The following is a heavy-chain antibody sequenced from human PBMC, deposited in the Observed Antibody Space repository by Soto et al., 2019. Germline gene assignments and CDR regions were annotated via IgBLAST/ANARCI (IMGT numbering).Heavy chain of an antibody. Sequence: GVLRLSCTASGFTFGDYAMSWFRQAPGKGLEWVGFIRSKAYGGTTEYAASVKGRFTISRDDSKSIAYPQMNSLKTEDTAVYYCTRSTIFGVVNYYYYGMDVWGQGTTVTVSS. CDR3: TRSTIFGVVNYYYYGMDV. V-gene: IGHV3-49*03. D-gene: IGHD3-3*01. J-gene: IGHJ6*02. CDR1: GFTFGDYA. CDR2: IRSKAYGGTT.